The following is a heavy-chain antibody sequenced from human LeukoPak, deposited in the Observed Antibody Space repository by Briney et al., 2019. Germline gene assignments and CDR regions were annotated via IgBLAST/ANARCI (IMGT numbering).Heavy chain of an antibody. V-gene: IGHV4-39*01. CDR2: IYYSGSA. CDR1: DGSISSSTNY. Sequence: SETLSLTCTVSDGSISSSTNYWAWIRQPPGKGLEWIGNIYYSGSASYNPSLKSRVTMSVDTSKNQFSLKLGSVTAADTAVYYCARHSVAGVKLVDYWGQGTLVTVSS. J-gene: IGHJ4*02. D-gene: IGHD6-19*01. CDR3: ARHSVAGVKLVDY.